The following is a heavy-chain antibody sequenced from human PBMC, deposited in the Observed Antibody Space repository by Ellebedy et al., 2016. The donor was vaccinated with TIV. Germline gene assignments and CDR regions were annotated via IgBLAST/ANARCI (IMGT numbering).Heavy chain of an antibody. Sequence: GESLKISCAASGFTFNDYAMSWVRPAPGNGLEWVSAIGGVYGDTYYADYVKGRFTISRDLPKNTLYLQMHSLRAEDTAVYYCARCRGSGWYGDQWGQGTLVTVSS. CDR2: IGGVYGDT. V-gene: IGHV3-23*01. CDR3: ARCRGSGWYGDQ. J-gene: IGHJ4*02. CDR1: GFTFNDYA. D-gene: IGHD6-19*01.